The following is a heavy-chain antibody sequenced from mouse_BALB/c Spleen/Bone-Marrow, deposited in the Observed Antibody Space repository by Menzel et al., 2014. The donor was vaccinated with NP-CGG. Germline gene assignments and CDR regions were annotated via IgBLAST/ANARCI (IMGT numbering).Heavy chain of an antibody. CDR1: GYAFTSYN. CDR3: ASYGSGYGAMDY. CDR2: IDPYNGGT. Sequence: EVKLMESGPELVKPGASVKVSCKASGYAFTSYNMYWVKQSHGKSLEWIGYIDPYNGGTSYNQKFKGEATLSVDKSSSTAYMHLNSLTSEDSAVYYCASYGSGYGAMDYWGQGTSVTVSS. J-gene: IGHJ4*01. V-gene: IGHV1S135*01. D-gene: IGHD1-1*01.